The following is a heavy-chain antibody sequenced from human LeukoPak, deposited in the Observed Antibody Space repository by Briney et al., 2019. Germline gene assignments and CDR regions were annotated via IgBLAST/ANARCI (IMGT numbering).Heavy chain of an antibody. CDR2: ISSSGSTI. CDR1: GFTFSDYY. CDR3: ARENNILTGYYNPFDY. D-gene: IGHD3-9*01. J-gene: IGHJ4*02. Sequence: PGGSLRLSCAASGFTFSDYYMSWIRQAPGKGLEWVSYISSSGSTIYYADSVKGRFTISRDNAKNSLYLQMNSLRAEDTAVYYCARENNILTGYYNPFDYWGQGTLVTVSS. V-gene: IGHV3-11*01.